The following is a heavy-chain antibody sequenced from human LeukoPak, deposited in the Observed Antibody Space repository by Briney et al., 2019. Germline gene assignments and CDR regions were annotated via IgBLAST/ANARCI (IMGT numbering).Heavy chain of an antibody. V-gene: IGHV4-34*01. CDR1: GGSFSGYY. Sequence: SETLSLTSAVYGGSFSGYYWSWIRQPPGKGLESIGEINHSGSTNFNPSLKSRVTISVDTSKNQFTLKLSSVTAADTAVYYCARGARYCSSTSCYVEWFDPWGQGTLVTVSS. D-gene: IGHD2-2*01. J-gene: IGHJ5*02. CDR3: ARGARYCSSTSCYVEWFDP. CDR2: INHSGST.